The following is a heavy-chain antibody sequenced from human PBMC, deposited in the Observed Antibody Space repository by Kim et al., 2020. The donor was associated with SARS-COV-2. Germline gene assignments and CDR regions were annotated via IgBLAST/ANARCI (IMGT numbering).Heavy chain of an antibody. J-gene: IGHJ4*02. D-gene: IGHD3-22*01. CDR3: ARDRPRNYDSSGYYDY. V-gene: IGHV1-46*01. CDR2: INPSGGST. CDR1: GYTFTSYY. Sequence: ASVKVSCKASGYTFTSYYMHWVRQAPGQGLEWMGIINPSGGSTSYAQKFQGRVTMTRDTSMSTVYMELSSLRSEDTAVYYCARDRPRNYDSSGYYDYWGQGTLVTVSS.